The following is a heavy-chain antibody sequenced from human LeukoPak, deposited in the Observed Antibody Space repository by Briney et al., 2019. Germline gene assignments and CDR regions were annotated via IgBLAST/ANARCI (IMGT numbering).Heavy chain of an antibody. CDR2: FDPEDGET. CDR3: ATGYYYGSGGPAFDY. D-gene: IGHD3-10*01. CDR1: GYTLTELS. J-gene: IGHJ4*02. Sequence: ASVKVSCKVSGYTLTELSMHWVRQAPGKGLEWMGGFDPEDGETIYAQKFQGRVTMTEDTSTDTAYMELSSLSSEDTAVYYCATGYYYGSGGPAFDYWGQGTLVTVSS. V-gene: IGHV1-24*01.